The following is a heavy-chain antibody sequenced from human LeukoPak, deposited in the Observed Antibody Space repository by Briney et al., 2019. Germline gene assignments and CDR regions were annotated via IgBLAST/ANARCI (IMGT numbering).Heavy chain of an antibody. V-gene: IGHV3-23*01. J-gene: IGHJ4*02. D-gene: IGHD6-13*01. Sequence: GGSLRLSCAASGFTFSTFAVIWVRQPPGKGLVGVSSIFPSGGEIHYADSVRGRFTISRDNSKNTLYLQMNSLRADDAAVYYCAYWAGTAAGFNGPFDYWGQGTLVTVSS. CDR3: AYWAGTAAGFNGPFDY. CDR1: GFTFSTFA. CDR2: IFPSGGEI.